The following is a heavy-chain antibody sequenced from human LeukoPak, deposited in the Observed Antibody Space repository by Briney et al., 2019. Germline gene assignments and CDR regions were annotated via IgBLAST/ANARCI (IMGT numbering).Heavy chain of an antibody. V-gene: IGHV4-34*01. CDR2: INHSGST. Sequence: PSETLSLTCAVYGGSFSGYYWSWIRQPPGKGLEWIGEINHSGSTNYNSSLKRRVIILVDTSKNQISLKLSSVTAADTAVYYCARSHGNWFDPWGQGTLVTASS. J-gene: IGHJ5*02. CDR1: GGSFSGYY. CDR3: ARSHGNWFDP.